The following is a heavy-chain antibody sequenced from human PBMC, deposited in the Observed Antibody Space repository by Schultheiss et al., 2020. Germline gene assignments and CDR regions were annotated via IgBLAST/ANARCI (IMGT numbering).Heavy chain of an antibody. CDR3: ARDQYYDFWSGYYLVSYYMDV. CDR2: INAGNGNT. J-gene: IGHJ6*03. Sequence: ASVKVSCKASGYTFTSYAMHWVRQAPGQRLEWMGWINAGNGNTKYSQKFQGRVTITRDTSASTAYMELSSLRSEDTAVYYCARDQYYDFWSGYYLVSYYMDVWGKGTTVTVSS. D-gene: IGHD3-3*01. V-gene: IGHV1-3*01. CDR1: GYTFTSYA.